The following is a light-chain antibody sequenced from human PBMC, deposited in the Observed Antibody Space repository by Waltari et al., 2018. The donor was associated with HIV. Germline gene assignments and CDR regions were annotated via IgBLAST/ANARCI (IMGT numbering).Light chain of an antibody. J-gene: IGLJ1*01. CDR2: EVS. Sequence: QSALTQPASVSGSHGQPITISCTGTSSDVGSSNYGSCYQHHTGQAPKLMIYEVSNRPSGVSNRFSGSKSANTASLTISGLQAEDEADYYCSSYTSSSTYVFGNGTKVTVL. CDR1: SSDVGSSNY. CDR3: SSYTSSSTYV. V-gene: IGLV2-14*01.